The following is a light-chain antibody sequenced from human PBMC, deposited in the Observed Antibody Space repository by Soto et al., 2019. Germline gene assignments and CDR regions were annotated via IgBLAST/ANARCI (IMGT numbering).Light chain of an antibody. J-gene: IGKJ5*01. V-gene: IGKV3-20*01. CDR3: QQCGSSST. Sequence: EIVLTQSPGTLSLSPGERATLSCRASQSGSSSYLAWYQQKPGQAPRLLIYGASSRATGIPDRFSATGSETDFTLTISGLQSGDSAVYYCQQCGSSSTFGQGTRLEI. CDR1: QSGSSSY. CDR2: GAS.